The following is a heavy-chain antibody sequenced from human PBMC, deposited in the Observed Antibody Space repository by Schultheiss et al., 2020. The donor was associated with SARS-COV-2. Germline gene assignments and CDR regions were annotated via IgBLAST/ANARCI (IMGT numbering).Heavy chain of an antibody. J-gene: IGHJ4*02. Sequence: GGSLRLSCAASGFTFSSYAMSWVRQAPGKGLEWVAVIWYDGSNKYYADSVRGRFIISRDNSKNTLYLQMNSLRAEDTAVYYCARDGVDGDNVGDFDYWGQGTLVTVSS. D-gene: IGHD4-17*01. CDR3: ARDGVDGDNVGDFDY. CDR1: GFTFSSYA. V-gene: IGHV3-33*08. CDR2: IWYDGSNK.